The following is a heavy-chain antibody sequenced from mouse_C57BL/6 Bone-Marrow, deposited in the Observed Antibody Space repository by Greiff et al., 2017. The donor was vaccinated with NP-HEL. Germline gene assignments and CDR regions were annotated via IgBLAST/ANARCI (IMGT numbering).Heavy chain of an antibody. D-gene: IGHD1-1*01. CDR3: ARRFDYGSSHWYFDV. V-gene: IGHV1-52*01. CDR1: GYTFTSYW. CDR2: IDPSDSET. J-gene: IGHJ1*03. Sequence: QVQLQQPGAELVRPGSSVKLSSKASGYTFTSYWMHWVKQRPIQGLEWIGNIDPSDSETHYNQKFKDKATLTVDKSSSTAYMQLSSLTSEDSAVYYCARRFDYGSSHWYFDVWGTGTTVTVSS.